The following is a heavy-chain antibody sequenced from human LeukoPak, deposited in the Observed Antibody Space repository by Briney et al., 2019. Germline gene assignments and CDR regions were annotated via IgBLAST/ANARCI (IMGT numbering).Heavy chain of an antibody. V-gene: IGHV3-48*01. Sequence: GGSLRLSCAASGFTFSSYSMNWVRQAPGKGLKWVSYISSSSSTIYYADSVKGRFTISRDNAKNSLYLQMNSLRAEDTAVYYCARTYYYDSSGYYPCGYWGQGTLVTVSS. D-gene: IGHD3-22*01. CDR3: ARTYYYDSSGYYPCGY. CDR2: ISSSSSTI. J-gene: IGHJ4*02. CDR1: GFTFSSYS.